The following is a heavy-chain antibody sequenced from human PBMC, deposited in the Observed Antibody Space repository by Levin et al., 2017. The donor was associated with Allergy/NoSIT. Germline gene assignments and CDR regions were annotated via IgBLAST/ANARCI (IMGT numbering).Heavy chain of an antibody. CDR2: IYHDGTT. V-gene: IGHV4-4*02. Sequence: SETLSLTCAVSGDSISSTSWWSWVRQAPGQGLEWIGEIYHDGTTHHNPSLKSRVTMSVDKSKNHFSLNVDSVTAGDTAVYFCARVAVAGGFYFDHWGQGTLVSVSS. D-gene: IGHD6-19*01. CDR3: ARVAVAGGFYFDH. CDR1: GDSISSTSW. J-gene: IGHJ4*02.